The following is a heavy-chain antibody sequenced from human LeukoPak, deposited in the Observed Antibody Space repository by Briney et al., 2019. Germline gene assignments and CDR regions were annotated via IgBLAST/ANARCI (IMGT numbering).Heavy chain of an antibody. CDR2: IYYSGST. J-gene: IGHJ3*02. D-gene: IGHD6-6*01. V-gene: IGHV4-39*01. CDR1: GDSISSSSYY. Sequence: SETLSLTCTVSGDSISSSSYYWGWIRQPPGKGLEWIGSIYYSGSTYYNPSLKSRVTISVDTSKNQFSLKLSSVTAADTAVYYCASPLLRYSSSSSIYAFDIWGQGTMVTVSS. CDR3: ASPLLRYSSSSSIYAFDI.